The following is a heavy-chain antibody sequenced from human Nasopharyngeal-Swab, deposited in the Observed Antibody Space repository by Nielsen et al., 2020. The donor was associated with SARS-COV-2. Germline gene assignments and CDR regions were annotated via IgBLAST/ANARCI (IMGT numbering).Heavy chain of an antibody. CDR1: GGSISSSSYY. Sequence: SETLSLTCTVSGGSISSSSYYWGRIRQPPGKGLEWIGYIYYSGRTYYNPSLESRVSMSVDTSKNHFSLKVSSVTAADTAVYYCARVPSDYGDPAGFDYWGQGILVTVSS. CDR3: ARVPSDYGDPAGFDY. CDR2: IYYSGRT. V-gene: IGHV4-39*02. J-gene: IGHJ4*02. D-gene: IGHD4-17*01.